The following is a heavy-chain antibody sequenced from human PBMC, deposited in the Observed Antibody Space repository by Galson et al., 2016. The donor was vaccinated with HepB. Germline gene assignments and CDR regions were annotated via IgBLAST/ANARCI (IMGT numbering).Heavy chain of an antibody. CDR3: AKALRHWMGHHDAYDL. J-gene: IGHJ3*01. D-gene: IGHD1-1*01. CDR2: IKLDGREK. V-gene: IGHV3-7*01. Sequence: SLRLSCAASGFTFSSFWMSWVRQAPGKGLELVANIKLDGREKYYVDSVKGRFTISRDNAKNSVYLQMNRLRAEDTAVYYCAKALRHWMGHHDAYDLWGQGTLVTVSP. CDR1: GFTFSSFW.